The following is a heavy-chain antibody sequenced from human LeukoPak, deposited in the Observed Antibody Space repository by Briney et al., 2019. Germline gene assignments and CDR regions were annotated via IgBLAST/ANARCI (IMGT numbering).Heavy chain of an antibody. CDR1: GFTFSSYG. CDR3: AKDLKAAADYFDY. CDR2: ISYDGSNK. D-gene: IGHD6-13*01. V-gene: IGHV3-30*18. J-gene: IGHJ4*02. Sequence: GGSLRLSCAASGFTFSSYGMHWVRQAPGKGLEWVAVISYDGSNKYYADSVKGRFTISRDNSKNTLYLQMNSLRAEDTAVYYCAKDLKAAADYFDYRGRGTLVTVSS.